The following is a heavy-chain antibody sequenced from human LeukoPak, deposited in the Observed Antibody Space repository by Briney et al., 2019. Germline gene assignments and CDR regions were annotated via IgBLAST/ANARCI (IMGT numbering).Heavy chain of an antibody. CDR2: ISGSGGST. J-gene: IGHJ4*02. D-gene: IGHD6-19*01. V-gene: IGHV3-23*01. CDR1: GFTFSSYA. Sequence: PGGSLRLSCAASGFTFSSYAMSWVRQAPGKGLEWVSAISGSGGSTYYADSVKGRFTISRDNSKNSLYLQMNSLRAEDTAVYYCASASSGWYLHYWGQGTLVTVSS. CDR3: ASASSGWYLHY.